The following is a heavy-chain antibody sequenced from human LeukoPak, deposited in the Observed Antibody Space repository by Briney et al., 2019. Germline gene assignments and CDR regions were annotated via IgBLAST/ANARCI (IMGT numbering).Heavy chain of an antibody. CDR1: GFTFDDYT. V-gene: IGHV3-43*01. CDR2: INWDGSST. CDR3: AKDTESSTWYGTFDH. J-gene: IGHJ4*02. Sequence: GGSLRLSCTVSGFTFDDYTMHWVRQAPGKGLEWVSLINWDGSSTYYTDSVKGRFTISRDNSKNSLYLQMNSLRTEDTALYYCAKDTESSTWYGTFDHWGQGTLVTVSS. D-gene: IGHD3-10*01.